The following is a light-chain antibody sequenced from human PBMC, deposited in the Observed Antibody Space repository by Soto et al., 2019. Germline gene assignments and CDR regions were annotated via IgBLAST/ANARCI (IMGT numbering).Light chain of an antibody. CDR1: SSDVGGYDY. CDR2: EVS. CDR3: SSYSISTAYL. Sequence: QSVLTQPASVSGSPGQSITISCTGTSSDVGGYDYVSWYQLHPGKAPKLMVFEVSNRPSGVSYRFSGSKFGNTASLTISGLQAEDEADYFRSSYSISTAYLFGTGTKVTVL. J-gene: IGLJ1*01. V-gene: IGLV2-14*01.